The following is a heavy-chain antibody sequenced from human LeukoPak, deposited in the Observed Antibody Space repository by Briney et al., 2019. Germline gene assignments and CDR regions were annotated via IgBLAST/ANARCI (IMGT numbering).Heavy chain of an antibody. J-gene: IGHJ4*02. CDR1: GITFRSTA. D-gene: IGHD1-26*01. Sequence: GGSLRLSCGASGITFRSTAMSWVRQAPGKGLEWVANIKQDGSEKYYVDSVKGRFTISRDNAKNSLYLQMNSLRAEDTAVYYCATNMGATMRADYWGQGTLVTVSS. CDR3: ATNMGATMRADY. V-gene: IGHV3-7*01. CDR2: IKQDGSEK.